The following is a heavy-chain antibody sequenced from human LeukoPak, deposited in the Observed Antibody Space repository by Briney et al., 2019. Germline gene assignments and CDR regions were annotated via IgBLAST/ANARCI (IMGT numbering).Heavy chain of an antibody. J-gene: IGHJ5*02. CDR2: IYYSGST. CDR3: ARLLRFLDYNWFDP. Sequence: SETLSLTCTVSGGSISSYYWSWIRQPPGKGLEWIGYIYYSGSTNYNPSLKSRVTISVDTSKNQFSLKLNSVTAADTAVYYCARLLRFLDYNWFDPWGQGTLVTVSS. V-gene: IGHV4-59*01. CDR1: GGSISSYY. D-gene: IGHD3-3*01.